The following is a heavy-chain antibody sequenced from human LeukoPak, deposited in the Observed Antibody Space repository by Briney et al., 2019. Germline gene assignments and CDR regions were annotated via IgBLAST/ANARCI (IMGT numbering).Heavy chain of an antibody. CDR2: VSTYNGNT. CDR3: ARDRHYKFDY. Sequence: GASVKVSCKASGYTFTTYGLSWVRQAPGQGLEWMGWVSTYNGNTNYAQKLRGRVIVTTDASTSTAFVELWSLTSDDTAVYYCARDRHYKFDYWGQGTLVTVSS. J-gene: IGHJ4*02. D-gene: IGHD1-14*01. V-gene: IGHV1-18*01. CDR1: GYTFTTYG.